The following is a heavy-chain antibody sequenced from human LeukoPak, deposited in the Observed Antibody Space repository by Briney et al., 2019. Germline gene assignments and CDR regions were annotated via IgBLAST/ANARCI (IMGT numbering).Heavy chain of an antibody. D-gene: IGHD2-2*03. CDR3: ARDGYCSSTSCYGWFDP. CDR1: GGSISSSSYY. CDR2: IYYSGST. V-gene: IGHV4-39*07. J-gene: IGHJ5*02. Sequence: SETLSLTCTVSGGSISSSSYYWGWIRQPPGKGLEWIGSIYYSGSTYYNPSLKSRVTISVDRSKNQFSLKLSSVTAADTAVYYCARDGYCSSTSCYGWFDPWGQGTLVTVSS.